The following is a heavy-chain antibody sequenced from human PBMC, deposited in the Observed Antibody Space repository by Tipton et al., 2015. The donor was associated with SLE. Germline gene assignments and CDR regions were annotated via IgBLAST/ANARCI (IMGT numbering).Heavy chain of an antibody. CDR2: IYSSGST. J-gene: IGHJ6*03. CDR1: GASISDHY. V-gene: IGHV4-4*08. Sequence: TLSLTCTVSGASISDHYWTWIRQPPGKGLEWIGYIYSSGSTTYTPSLKSRIAISVDTSTMQFSLRLTSLTAADTAVYYCGGGNYFYYYMGVWGKGTTVTVSS. D-gene: IGHD3-22*01. CDR3: GGGNYFYYYMGV.